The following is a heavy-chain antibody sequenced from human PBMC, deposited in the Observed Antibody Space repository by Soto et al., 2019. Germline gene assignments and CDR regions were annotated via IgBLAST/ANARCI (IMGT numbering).Heavy chain of an antibody. Sequence: QITLKESGPTLVKPTQTLTLTCTFSGISLSTSGVGVGWIRQPPGKALEWLALIYWDDDKRYSPSLKSRLTITKDTSKNQVVLTRTNMDPVDTATYYCAHSYCSGGSCYRLYWYFDLWGRGTLVTVSS. J-gene: IGHJ2*01. CDR1: GISLSTSGVG. CDR2: IYWDDDK. CDR3: AHSYCSGGSCYRLYWYFDL. V-gene: IGHV2-5*02. D-gene: IGHD2-15*01.